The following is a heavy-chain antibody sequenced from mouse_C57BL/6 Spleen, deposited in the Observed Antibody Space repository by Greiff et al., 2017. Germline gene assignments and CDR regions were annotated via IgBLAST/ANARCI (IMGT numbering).Heavy chain of an antibody. J-gene: IGHJ2*01. D-gene: IGHD1-1*01. V-gene: IGHV1-55*01. Sequence: QVQLQQPGAELVKPGASVKMSCKASGYTFTSYWITWVKQRPGQGLAWIGDIYPGSGRTNYNEKFKSKATLTVDTSSSTAYMQLSSLTSEDSAVYYCARGNYYGSSRYYFDDWGQGTTLTVSS. CDR1: GYTFTSYW. CDR3: ARGNYYGSSRYYFDD. CDR2: IYPGSGRT.